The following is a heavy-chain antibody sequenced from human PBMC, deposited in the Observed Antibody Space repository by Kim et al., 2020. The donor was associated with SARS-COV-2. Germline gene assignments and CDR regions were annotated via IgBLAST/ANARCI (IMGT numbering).Heavy chain of an antibody. CDR3: ARGGDCSSSSCYDY. V-gene: IGHV1-3*01. CDR1: GYTFTNYA. D-gene: IGHD2-2*01. Sequence: ASVKVSCKASGYTFTNYAMHWVRQAPGQRLEWMGWINAGNGDTKYSQKFQGRVTITRDTSASTAYLDLSGLRSEDTAVFYCARGGDCSSSSCYDYWGQGT. CDR2: INAGNGDT. J-gene: IGHJ4*02.